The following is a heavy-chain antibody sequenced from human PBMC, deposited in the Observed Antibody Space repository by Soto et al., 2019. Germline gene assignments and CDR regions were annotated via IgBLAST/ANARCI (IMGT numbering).Heavy chain of an antibody. D-gene: IGHD5-18*01. CDR2: ISYDGSNK. CDR1: GFTFSSYA. CDR3: ARGGSDTAMDSYYYGMDV. Sequence: GGSLRLSCAASGFTFSSYAMHWVRQAPGKGLEWVAVISYDGSNKYYADSVKGRFTISRDNSKNTLYLQMNSLRAEDTAVYYCARGGSDTAMDSYYYGMDVWGQGTTVTVSS. V-gene: IGHV3-30-3*01. J-gene: IGHJ6*02.